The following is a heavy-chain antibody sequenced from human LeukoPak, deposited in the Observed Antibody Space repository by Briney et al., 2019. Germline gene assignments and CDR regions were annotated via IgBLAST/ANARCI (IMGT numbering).Heavy chain of an antibody. CDR1: GFTFSSYA. D-gene: IGHD2-15*01. Sequence: GGSLRLSCAASGFTFSSYAMSWVRQAPGKGLEWVSAISGSGGSTYYADSVKGRFTISRDNSKNTLYLQMNSLRAEDMAVYYCAKGGDIVVVVAAIDYWGQGPLVTVSS. J-gene: IGHJ4*02. V-gene: IGHV3-23*01. CDR3: AKGGDIVVVVAAIDY. CDR2: ISGSGGST.